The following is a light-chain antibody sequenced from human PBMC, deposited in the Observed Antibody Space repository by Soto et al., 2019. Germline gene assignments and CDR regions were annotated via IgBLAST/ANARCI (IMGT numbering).Light chain of an antibody. CDR1: QSVSSN. Sequence: EIVMTQSPATLSVSPGERATLSCRASQSVSSNLAWYQQKPGQAPRLLIYDAATRATGIPDRFSGSGSGTEFTLTISSLQYEDFAVYFCQQYDNWPPYTFGQGTKLEIK. CDR2: DAA. V-gene: IGKV3-15*01. J-gene: IGKJ2*01. CDR3: QQYDNWPPYT.